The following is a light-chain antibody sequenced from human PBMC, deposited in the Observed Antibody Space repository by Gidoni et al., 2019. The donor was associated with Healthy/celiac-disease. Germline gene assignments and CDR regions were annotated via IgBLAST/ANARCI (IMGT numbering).Light chain of an antibody. CDR1: QSVSSSY. CDR3: QQYGSSPSVT. J-gene: IGKJ3*01. V-gene: IGKV3-20*01. CDR2: GAS. Sequence: IVFTQSPGTLSLSPGERATLSCRSSQSVSSSYLAWYQQKPGQAPRLLIYGASSRATGIPDRFSGSGSGTDFTLTISRLEPEDFAVYYCQQYGSSPSVTFGPGTKVDIK.